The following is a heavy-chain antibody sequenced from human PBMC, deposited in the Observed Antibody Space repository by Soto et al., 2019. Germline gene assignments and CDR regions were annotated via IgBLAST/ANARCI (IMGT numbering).Heavy chain of an antibody. D-gene: IGHD3-10*01. CDR1: GGTFSSYA. J-gene: IGHJ6*02. V-gene: IGHV1-69*01. Sequence: QVQLVQSGAEVKKPGSSVKVSCKASGGTFSSYAISWVRQAPGQGLEWMGGIIAILGTANYAQKFQGRVTISADECTGTAYMELSSQRSEDRALYYCARRREPQGGGSGSYYGWSFGMDVGGQGTTVTVSS. CDR3: ARRREPQGGGSGSYYGWSFGMDV. CDR2: IIAILGTA.